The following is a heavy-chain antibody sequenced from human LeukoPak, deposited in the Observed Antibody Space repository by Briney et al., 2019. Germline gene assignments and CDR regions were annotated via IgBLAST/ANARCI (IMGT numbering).Heavy chain of an antibody. CDR3: ARTEQWLANDAFDI. J-gene: IGHJ3*02. CDR1: GGSFSGYY. V-gene: IGHV4-34*01. D-gene: IGHD6-19*01. CDR2: INHSGST. Sequence: RPSETLSLTCAVYGGSFSGYYWSWIRQPPGKGLEWIGEINHSGSTNYNPSLKSRVTISVDTSKNQFSLKLSSVTAADTAVYYCARTEQWLANDAFDIWGQGTMVTVSS.